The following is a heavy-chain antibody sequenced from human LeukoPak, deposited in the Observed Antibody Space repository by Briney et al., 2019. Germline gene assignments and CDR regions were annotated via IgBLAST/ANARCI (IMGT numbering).Heavy chain of an antibody. J-gene: IGHJ4*02. CDR2: IYYSGST. CDR3: ARVTGTTGFDY. CDR1: GGSISSGDYY. Sequence: SETLSLTCTVSGGSISSGDYYWSWIRQPPGKGLEWIGYIYYSGSTYYNPSLKSRVTISVDTSKNQFPLKLSSVTAADTAVYYCARVTGTTGFDYWGQGTLVTVSS. V-gene: IGHV4-30-4*01. D-gene: IGHD1-1*01.